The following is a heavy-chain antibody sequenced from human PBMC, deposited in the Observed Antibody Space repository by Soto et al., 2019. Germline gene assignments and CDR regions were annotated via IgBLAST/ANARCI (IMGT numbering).Heavy chain of an antibody. D-gene: IGHD2-21*02. CDR1: GFVFSDYY. Sequence: QVQLVESGGGLVKPGGSLRLSCAASGFVFSDYYMSWIRQAPGKGLEWISYITSGGRTIYYADSVKGRFTISRDNAKNSLYLQMNSLRVEDTAVYYYARDPLVVEAAMGFDYWGQGTLVTVSS. J-gene: IGHJ4*02. V-gene: IGHV3-11*01. CDR3: ARDPLVVEAAMGFDY. CDR2: ITSGGRTI.